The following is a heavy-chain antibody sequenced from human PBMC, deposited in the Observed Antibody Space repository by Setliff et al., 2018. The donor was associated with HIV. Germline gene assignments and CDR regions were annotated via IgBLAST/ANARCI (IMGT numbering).Heavy chain of an antibody. CDR1: GYTFTTYY. CDR2: INAGNGNT. Sequence: ASVKVSCKASGYTFTTYYIHWVRQAPGQGLEWMGWINAGNGNTKYSQKFQGRVTITRDTSASTAYMELSSLRSEDTAVYYCARDSIYYDILTGYDAFDIWGQGTMVTVS. CDR3: ARDSIYYDILTGYDAFDI. J-gene: IGHJ3*02. V-gene: IGHV1-3*01. D-gene: IGHD3-9*01.